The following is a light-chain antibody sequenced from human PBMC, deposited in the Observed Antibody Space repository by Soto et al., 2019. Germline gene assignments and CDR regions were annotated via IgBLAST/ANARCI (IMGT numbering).Light chain of an antibody. V-gene: IGKV3-20*01. CDR1: QSVSSSY. Sequence: EIVLTQSPGTLSLSPGERATLSCRASQSVSSSYLAWYQQTPGQAHRLVVYGASSRATGIQDRFSGSGSGTDFTLTIRRLEPEDFAVYYCKQDYNLPITFGQGTRLEIK. CDR2: GAS. CDR3: KQDYNLPIT. J-gene: IGKJ5*01.